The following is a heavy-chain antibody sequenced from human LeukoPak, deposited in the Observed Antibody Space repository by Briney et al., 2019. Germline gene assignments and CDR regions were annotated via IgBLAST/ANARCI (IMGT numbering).Heavy chain of an antibody. CDR2: ISGSNSDI. CDR1: GFTFTSYT. Sequence: GGSLRLSCAASGFTFTSYTMNWVRQAPGKGLEWVSSISGSNSDISYADSVKGRFTISRDNAKNSLYLQMNSLRAEDTAVYYCARDSRTVCYYYGMDVWGQGTTVTVSS. V-gene: IGHV3-21*01. J-gene: IGHJ6*02. CDR3: ARDSRTVCYYYGMDV.